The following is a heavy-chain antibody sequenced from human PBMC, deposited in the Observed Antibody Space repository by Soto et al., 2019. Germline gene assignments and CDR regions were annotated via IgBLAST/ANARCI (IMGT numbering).Heavy chain of an antibody. CDR3: AKDKGAIRNEYFQH. CDR1: GFTFSSYA. V-gene: IGHV3-23*01. D-gene: IGHD2-2*02. CDR2: ISGSGGST. Sequence: GGSLRLSCAASGFTFSSYAMSWVRQAPGKGLEWVSAISGSGGSTYYADSVKGRFTISRDNSKNTLYLQMNSLRVEDTAVYYCAKDKGAIRNEYFQHWGQGTLVTVSS. J-gene: IGHJ1*01.